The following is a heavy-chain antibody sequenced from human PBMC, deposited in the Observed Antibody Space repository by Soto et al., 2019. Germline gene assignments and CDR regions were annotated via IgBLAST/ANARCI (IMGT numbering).Heavy chain of an antibody. Sequence: QLQLQESGSGLVKPSQTLSLTCAVSGGSISSGGYSWSWIRQPPGKGLEWIGYIYHSGSTYYNPSLKSRVTISVDRSKNQFSLKLSSVTAADTAVYYCARKGSSIAVAGSGHNWFDPWGQGTLVTVSS. CDR1: GGSISSGGYS. D-gene: IGHD6-19*01. CDR3: ARKGSSIAVAGSGHNWFDP. J-gene: IGHJ5*02. V-gene: IGHV4-30-2*01. CDR2: IYHSGST.